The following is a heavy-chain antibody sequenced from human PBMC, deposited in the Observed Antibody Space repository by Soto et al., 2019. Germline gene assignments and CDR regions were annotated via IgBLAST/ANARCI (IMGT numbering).Heavy chain of an antibody. V-gene: IGHV3-33*01. CDR2: IWYDGSNK. CDR3: ARVRAAAGTWWYFDY. D-gene: IGHD6-13*01. J-gene: IGHJ4*02. Sequence: GGSLRLSCAASGFTFGSYGMHWVRQAPGKGLEWVAVIWYDGSNKYYADSVKGRFTISRDNSKNTLYLQMNSLRAEDTAVYYCARVRAAAGTWWYFDYWGQGTLVTVSS. CDR1: GFTFGSYG.